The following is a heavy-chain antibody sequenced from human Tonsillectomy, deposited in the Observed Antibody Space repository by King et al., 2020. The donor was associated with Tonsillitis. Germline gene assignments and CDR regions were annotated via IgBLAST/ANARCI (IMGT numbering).Heavy chain of an antibody. CDR1: GYTFTGYY. V-gene: IGHV1-2*02. D-gene: IGHD5-18*01. Sequence: QLVQSGAEVKKPGASVKVSCKASGYTFTGYYMHWVRQAPGQGLEWMGWINPNSGGTNYAQKFQGRVTMTRDTSISTAYMELSRLGSDDTAVYYWARGEGYSYGSSWFDPWGQGTLVTVSS. CDR2: INPNSGGT. CDR3: ARGEGYSYGSSWFDP. J-gene: IGHJ5*02.